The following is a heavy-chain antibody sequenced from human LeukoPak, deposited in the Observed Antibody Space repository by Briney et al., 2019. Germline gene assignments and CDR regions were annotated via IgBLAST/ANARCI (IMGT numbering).Heavy chain of an antibody. V-gene: IGHV3-23*01. CDR3: AKGHSAHGTGFDC. D-gene: IGHD1-1*01. CDR2: ISGSGDST. Sequence: GGSLRLSCAASGLTFTSFAMSWVRQAPGKGLEWVSAISGSGDSTYYADSVKGRFTISRDNFKNTLYLQMNSLRVEDTAVYYCAKGHSAHGTGFDCWGQGTLVIVSS. J-gene: IGHJ4*02. CDR1: GLTFTSFA.